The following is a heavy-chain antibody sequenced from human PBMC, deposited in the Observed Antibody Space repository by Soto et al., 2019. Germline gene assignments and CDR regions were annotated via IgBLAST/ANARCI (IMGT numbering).Heavy chain of an antibody. Sequence: TLCLTCTVAGCSISSGGYYWSWIRQHPGKGLEWIGYIYYSGSTYYNPSLKGRVTISVDTSKNQFSLKLSSVTAADTAVYYCARNDYDSSGYFDYWGQGPLVTVS. CDR2: IYYSGST. CDR1: GCSISSGGYY. D-gene: IGHD3-22*01. J-gene: IGHJ4*02. V-gene: IGHV4-31*03. CDR3: ARNDYDSSGYFDY.